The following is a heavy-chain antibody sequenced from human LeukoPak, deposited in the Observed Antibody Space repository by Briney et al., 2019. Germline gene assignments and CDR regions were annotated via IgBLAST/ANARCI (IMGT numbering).Heavy chain of an antibody. CDR1: GGSFSGYY. CDR2: INHSGST. CDR3: ARGEGTVTPFGY. V-gene: IGHV4-34*01. D-gene: IGHD4-11*01. J-gene: IGHJ4*02. Sequence: SETLSLTCAVYGGSFSGYYWSWIRQPPGKGLEWIGEINHSGSTNYNPSLKSRGTISVDTSKNQFSLKLSSVTAADTAVYYCARGEGTVTPFGYWGQGTLLTVSS.